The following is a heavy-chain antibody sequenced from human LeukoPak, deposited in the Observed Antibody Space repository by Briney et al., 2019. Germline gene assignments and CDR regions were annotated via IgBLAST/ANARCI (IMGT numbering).Heavy chain of an antibody. CDR2: VTGSGGST. Sequence: GGSLRLSCAAFGFTFGNFAMSWVGKAPGKGLEWASPVTGSGGSTYYADSVKGRFTISRGNSKSTLHLQMNNLRAEDTAVYYCARWKVAEISSHYYYYGMDVWGQGTTVTVSS. J-gene: IGHJ6*02. CDR1: GFTFGNFA. CDR3: ARWKVAEISSHYYYYGMDV. V-gene: IGHV3-23*01. D-gene: IGHD6-19*01.